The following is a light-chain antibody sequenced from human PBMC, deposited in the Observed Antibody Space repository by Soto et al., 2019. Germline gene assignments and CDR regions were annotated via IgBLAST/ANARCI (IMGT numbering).Light chain of an antibody. CDR2: DAS. CDR1: QSVSRK. V-gene: IGKV3-11*01. J-gene: IGKJ1*01. CDR3: QQYGSSLWT. Sequence: VLTHYRAILPVSPGEMATLSFRASQSVSRKLAWYQQKPGQAPRLLIYDASNRATGIPARFSGSGSGTDFTLTISSLEPEDFAVYYCQQYGSSLWTFGQGSKVDIK.